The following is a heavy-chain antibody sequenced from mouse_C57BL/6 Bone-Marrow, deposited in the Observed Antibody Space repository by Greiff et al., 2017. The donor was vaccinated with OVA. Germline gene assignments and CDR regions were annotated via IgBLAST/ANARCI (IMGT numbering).Heavy chain of an antibody. CDR2: IWSGGST. D-gene: IGHD2-12*01. Sequence: LQQSGPGLVQPSQRLSITCPVSGFSLTSYGVHWVRQSPGKGLEWLGVIWSGGSTDYNAAFISRLSISKDKSKRQVFVKMNSLQAYDTARYYCARYSPWFAYWGQGTLVTVSA. J-gene: IGHJ3*01. CDR1: GFSLTSYG. V-gene: IGHV2-2*01. CDR3: ARYSPWFAY.